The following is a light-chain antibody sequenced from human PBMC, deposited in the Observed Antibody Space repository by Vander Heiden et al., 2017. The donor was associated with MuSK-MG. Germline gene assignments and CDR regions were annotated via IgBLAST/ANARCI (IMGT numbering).Light chain of an antibody. CDR2: AAS. J-gene: IGKJ1*01. CDR1: QDITNY. V-gene: IGKV1-16*01. CDR3: QQDDSYPRT. Sequence: DIQMTQSPSSLSASVGDRVTITCRASQDITNYLAWFQQKPGQAPKSLIYAASRLRSGVPSRFSGSGSGTDFTLTINSLQPEDFATYYCQQDDSYPRTFGQGTKVEIK.